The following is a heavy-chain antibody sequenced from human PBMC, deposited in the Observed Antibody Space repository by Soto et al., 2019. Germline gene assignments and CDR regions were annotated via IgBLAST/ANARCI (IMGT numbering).Heavy chain of an antibody. CDR1: GGSISSGDYY. J-gene: IGHJ6*02. D-gene: IGHD5-18*01. CDR2: IYYSGSP. CDR3: ARASPVVTDV. Sequence: QVQLQESGPGLVKPSQTLSLTCTVSGGSISSGDYYWSWIRQPPGKGLEWLGYIYYSGSPYSNPSLKTLVTIPVYTSKNQFSLKLSSVTAADTAVYYCARASPVVTDVWGQAPTVTFSS. V-gene: IGHV4-30-4*01.